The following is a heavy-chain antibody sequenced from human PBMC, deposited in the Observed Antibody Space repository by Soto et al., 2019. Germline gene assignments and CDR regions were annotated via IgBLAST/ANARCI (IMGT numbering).Heavy chain of an antibody. CDR3: AKAGGVRVLDAFDV. CDR1: GFTFISYA. V-gene: IGHV3-23*01. CDR2: ISAGGGST. J-gene: IGHJ3*01. D-gene: IGHD2-8*01. Sequence: GGSLRHSCASSGFTFISYAMTWVRQAPGKGLEWVSSISAGGGSTYYADSVKGRFTISRDNSKNTLFLQMNSLRADDTALYYCAKAGGVRVLDAFDVWGQGTMVTVSS.